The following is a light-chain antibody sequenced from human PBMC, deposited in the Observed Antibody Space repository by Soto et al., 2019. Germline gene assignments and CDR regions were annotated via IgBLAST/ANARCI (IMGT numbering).Light chain of an antibody. J-gene: IGKJ4*01. CDR2: GAS. CDR3: LQHNTYPLT. Sequence: EILLTQSPATLSLSPGERATLSCRASQSVGDYLAWYQQRPGQAPRLLIYGASKRATGIPARFSASGSETDFTLTISSLQPEDFATYYCLQHNTYPLTFGGGTKVEIK. V-gene: IGKV3-11*01. CDR1: QSVGDY.